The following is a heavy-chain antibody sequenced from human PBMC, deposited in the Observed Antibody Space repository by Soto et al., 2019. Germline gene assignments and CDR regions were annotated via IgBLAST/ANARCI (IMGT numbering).Heavy chain of an antibody. CDR2: IWYDGSNK. CDR3: ARDGKDIVVVVAATDYYYYGMDV. J-gene: IGHJ6*02. D-gene: IGHD2-15*01. V-gene: IGHV3-33*01. CDR1: VFTFISYG. Sequence: GWSLRLSCAASVFTFISYGMHWVRQAPGKGLEWVAVIWYDGSNKYYADSVKGRFTISRDNSKNTLYLQMNSLRAEDTAVYYCARDGKDIVVVVAATDYYYYGMDVWGQGTTVTVSS.